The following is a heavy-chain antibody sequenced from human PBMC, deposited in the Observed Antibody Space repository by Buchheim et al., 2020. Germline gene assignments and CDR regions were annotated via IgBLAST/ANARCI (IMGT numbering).Heavy chain of an antibody. D-gene: IGHD3-9*01. CDR1: GFTFSNAW. CDR2: IKQDGSEK. V-gene: IGHV3-7*01. J-gene: IGHJ5*02. Sequence: EVQLVESGGGLVKPGGSLRLSCAASGFTFSNAWMNWVRQAPGKGLEWVANIKQDGSEKYYVDSVKGRFTISRDNAKNSLYLQMNSLRAEDTAVYYCARDLRYFRALGFDPWGQGTL. CDR3: ARDLRYFRALGFDP.